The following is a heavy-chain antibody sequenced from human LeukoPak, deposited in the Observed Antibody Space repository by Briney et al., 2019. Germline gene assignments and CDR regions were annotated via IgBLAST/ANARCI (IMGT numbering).Heavy chain of an antibody. CDR1: GFTFSSYG. J-gene: IGHJ4*02. V-gene: IGHV3-30*18. Sequence: PGRSLRLSCAAFGFTFSSYGMHWVRQAPGKGLEWVAVISYDGGNKYYADSVKGRFTISRDNSKNTLYLQMNSLRAEDTALYYCAKDRAFGQFLWGNDYWGQGTLVTVSS. D-gene: IGHD3-10*01. CDR2: ISYDGGNK. CDR3: AKDRAFGQFLWGNDY.